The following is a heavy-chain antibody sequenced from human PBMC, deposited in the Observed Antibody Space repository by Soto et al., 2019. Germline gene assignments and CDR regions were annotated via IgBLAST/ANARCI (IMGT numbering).Heavy chain of an antibody. CDR3: ARETWEILGWFDP. J-gene: IGHJ5*02. V-gene: IGHV1-69*04. D-gene: IGHD2-15*01. CDR2: IIPMFGIT. Sequence: QVQLVQSGAEVKKPGSSVKVSCKASGGTFSNDAISWVRQAPGQGLEWMGRIIPMFGITNNEQMFQGRVTLTADKSTSTAYMELSSLRSDDTAIYYCARETWEILGWFDPWGQGTPVTVSS. CDR1: GGTFSNDA.